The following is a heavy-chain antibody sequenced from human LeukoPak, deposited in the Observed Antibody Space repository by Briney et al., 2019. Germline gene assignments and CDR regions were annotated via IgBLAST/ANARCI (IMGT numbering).Heavy chain of an antibody. CDR2: INHSGST. CDR3: ARVGYCSSTSCYTGLDYFDY. J-gene: IGHJ4*02. D-gene: IGHD2-2*02. V-gene: IGHV4-34*01. Sequence: SETLSLTCAVYGGSFSGYYWSWIRQPPGKGLEWIGEINHSGSTNYNPSLKSRVTMSVDTSKNQFSLKLSSVTAADTAVYYCARVGYCSSTSCYTGLDYFDYWGQGTLVTVSS. CDR1: GGSFSGYY.